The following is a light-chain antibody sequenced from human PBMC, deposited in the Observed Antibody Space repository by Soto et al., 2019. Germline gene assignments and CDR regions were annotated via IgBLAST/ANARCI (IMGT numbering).Light chain of an antibody. CDR2: AAS. J-gene: IGKJ1*01. Sequence: DIQMTQSPSSLSASVGDRVTITCRASQGIDNHLAWYQQKPGKAPKLLIYAASTLQSGVPDRFSASGSGTDFTLTITSLQAEDVAVYYCQQYHSTPWTFGQGTKVDIK. CDR3: QQYHSTPWT. CDR1: QGIDNH. V-gene: IGKV1-27*01.